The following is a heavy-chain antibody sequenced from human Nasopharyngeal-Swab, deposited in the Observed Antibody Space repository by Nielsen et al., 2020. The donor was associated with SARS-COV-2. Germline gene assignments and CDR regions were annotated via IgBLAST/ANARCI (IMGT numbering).Heavy chain of an antibody. D-gene: IGHD1-26*01. CDR3: AKDMGVGATEALAY. Sequence: SVKVSCKASGGTFSSYAISWVRQAPGQGLEWMGGIIPILGIANYAQKFQGRVTITADKSTSTAYMELSSLRSEDTAVYYCAKDMGVGATEALAYWGQGTLVTVSS. V-gene: IGHV1-69*10. J-gene: IGHJ4*02. CDR2: IIPILGIA. CDR1: GGTFSSYA.